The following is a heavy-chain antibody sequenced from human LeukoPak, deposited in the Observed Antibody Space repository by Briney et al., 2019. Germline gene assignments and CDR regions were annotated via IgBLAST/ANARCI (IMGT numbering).Heavy chain of an antibody. CDR3: ARGPNSNWSGLDF. V-gene: IGHV3-21*01. Sequence: GGSLRLSCAASGFTFSSYSMNWVRQAPGKGLEWVSSISSSSSYIYYADSVKGRFTISRDYAKNSLYLQMNSLRAEDTAVYYCARGPNSNWSGLDFWGQGTLLTVSS. D-gene: IGHD6-6*01. CDR1: GFTFSSYS. CDR2: ISSSSSYI. J-gene: IGHJ4*02.